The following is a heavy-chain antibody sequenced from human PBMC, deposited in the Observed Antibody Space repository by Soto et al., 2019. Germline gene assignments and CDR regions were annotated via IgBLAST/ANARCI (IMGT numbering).Heavy chain of an antibody. Sequence: QVQLQESGPGLVKPSGTLSLTCAVSGGSIASGVWWSWVRQSPGKGLEWIGEISHDGKTNYNPFLKCRISMSVDNSKNQLSLNVTSVTAADTDVYYCARAREYSRGYFDHWGQGHPVTVSS. CDR1: GGSIASGVW. J-gene: IGHJ4*02. CDR2: ISHDGKT. V-gene: IGHV4-4*02. CDR3: ARAREYSRGYFDH. D-gene: IGHD5-12*01.